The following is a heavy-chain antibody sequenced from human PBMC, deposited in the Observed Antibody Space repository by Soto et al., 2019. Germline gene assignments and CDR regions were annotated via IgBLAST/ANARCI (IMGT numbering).Heavy chain of an antibody. CDR2: IHYSGNT. Sequence: PSETLSLTCTVSGGSISRSSFFWAWIRLPPGKGLEWIGSIHYSGNTYYNPSLKSRVTMSVDTSKNQFSLNLSSVTAADTAMYYCARGLAITMVRGIITRGLNWFAPWGQGTLVTVSS. CDR1: GGSISRSSFF. CDR3: ARGLAITMVRGIITRGLNWFAP. V-gene: IGHV4-39*01. D-gene: IGHD3-10*01. J-gene: IGHJ5*02.